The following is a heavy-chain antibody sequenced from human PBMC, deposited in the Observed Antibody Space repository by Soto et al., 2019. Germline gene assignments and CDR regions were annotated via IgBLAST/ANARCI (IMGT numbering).Heavy chain of an antibody. D-gene: IGHD1-1*01. CDR2: IYYSGST. V-gene: IGHV4-39*02. CDR1: GGSISSSSYY. CDR3: ARDQLEGNWFDP. J-gene: IGHJ5*02. Sequence: SETLSLTCTVSGGSISSSSYYWGWIRQPPGKGLEWIGSIYYSGSTHYNPSLKSRVTISVDTSKNHFSLKLSSVTAADTAVYYCARDQLEGNWFDPWGQGTLVTVSS.